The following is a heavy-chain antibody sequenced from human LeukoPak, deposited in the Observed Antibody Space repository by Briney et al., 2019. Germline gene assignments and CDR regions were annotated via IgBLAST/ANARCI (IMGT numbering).Heavy chain of an antibody. CDR2: ISSDGINK. CDR1: GFSFSSYP. CDR3: VREGGSSFHFDY. Sequence: PGGSLRLSCAASGFSFSSYPMHWVRQAPGKGLEWVAVISSDGINKDYADSLKGRFTISRDNFKNTLFLQMNSLRAEDTAVYYCVREGGSSFHFDYWGQGTLVTVSS. D-gene: IGHD3-16*01. J-gene: IGHJ4*02. V-gene: IGHV3-30-3*01.